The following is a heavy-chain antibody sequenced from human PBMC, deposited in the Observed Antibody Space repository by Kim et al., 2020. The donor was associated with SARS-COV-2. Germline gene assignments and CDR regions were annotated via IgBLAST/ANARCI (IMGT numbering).Heavy chain of an antibody. J-gene: IGHJ6*01. CDR1: GGSISSSNW. Sequence: SETLSLTCAVSGGSISSSNWWRCVRQPPGKGLWWMGDIYNRRSTNYNPFLKSRIIISVTKSKHQFPLKLSSATAEDTAVYYWGRVNSSGWYGYFYYGMD. D-gene: IGHD6-19*01. CDR3: GRVNSSGWYGYFYYGMD. V-gene: IGHV4-4*02. CDR2: IYNRRST.